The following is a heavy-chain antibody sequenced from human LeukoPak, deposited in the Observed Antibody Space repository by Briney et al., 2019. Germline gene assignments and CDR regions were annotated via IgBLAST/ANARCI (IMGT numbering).Heavy chain of an antibody. J-gene: IGHJ4*02. V-gene: IGHV3-73*01. Sequence: GGSLRLSCAASGFTFSGSAMHWVRQASGKGLEWVGRIRSKANSYATAYAASVKGRFTISRDDSKSIAYLQMNSLETEDTAVYYCKGQLWLRSSLFDYWGQGTLVTVSS. D-gene: IGHD5-18*01. CDR1: GFTFSGSA. CDR2: IRSKANSYAT. CDR3: KGQLWLRSSLFDY.